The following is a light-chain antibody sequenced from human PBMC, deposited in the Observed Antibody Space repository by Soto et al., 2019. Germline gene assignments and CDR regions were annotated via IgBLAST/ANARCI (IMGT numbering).Light chain of an antibody. V-gene: IGKV1-39*01. Sequence: DIQMTQTPSSLSASVGDRVTITCRASQNIHIYLNWYQQKPGRAPKLLIYSASNLQTGAPSRFSGSGSGTDFTLTISSLQPEDFGTYYCQHSSKILITFGQGTRLDVK. CDR1: QNIHIY. J-gene: IGKJ5*01. CDR3: QHSSKILIT. CDR2: SAS.